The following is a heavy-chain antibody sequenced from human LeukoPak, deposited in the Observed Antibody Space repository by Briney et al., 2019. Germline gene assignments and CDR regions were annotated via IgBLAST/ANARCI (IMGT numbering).Heavy chain of an antibody. CDR3: ARDIAVAGTYDY. CDR1: GSTFSSYA. V-gene: IGHV3-30*04. CDR2: ISYDGSNK. D-gene: IGHD6-19*01. Sequence: GGSLRLSCAASGSTFSSYAMHWVRQAPGKGLEWVAVISYDGSNKYYADSVKGRFTISRDNSKNTLYLQMNSLRAEDTAVYYCARDIAVAGTYDYWGQGTLVTVSS. J-gene: IGHJ4*02.